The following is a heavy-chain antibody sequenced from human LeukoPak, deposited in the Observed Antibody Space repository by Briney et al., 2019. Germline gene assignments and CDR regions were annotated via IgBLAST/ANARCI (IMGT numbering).Heavy chain of an antibody. CDR2: IYYSGST. CDR3: ARHFHY. J-gene: IGHJ4*02. CDR1: GGSISSYY. Sequence: SETLSLTCTVSGGSISSYYWSWIRQPPGKGLEWIGYIYYSGSTYYNPSLKSRVTISVDTSKNQFSLKLSSVTAADTAVYYCARHFHYWGQGTLVTVSS. V-gene: IGHV4-59*08.